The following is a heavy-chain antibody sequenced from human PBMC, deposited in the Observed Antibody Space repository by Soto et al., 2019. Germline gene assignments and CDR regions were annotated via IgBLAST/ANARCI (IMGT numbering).Heavy chain of an antibody. J-gene: IGHJ4*02. CDR3: ARSLSPPNSSGWYGN. D-gene: IGHD6-19*01. Sequence: SVKVSCKASGGTFSSYAISWVRQAPGQGLEWMGGIIPIFGTANYAQKFQGRVTITADESTSTAYMELSSLRSEDTAVYYCARSLSPPNSSGWYGNWGQGTLVTVSS. V-gene: IGHV1-69*13. CDR2: IIPIFGTA. CDR1: GGTFSSYA.